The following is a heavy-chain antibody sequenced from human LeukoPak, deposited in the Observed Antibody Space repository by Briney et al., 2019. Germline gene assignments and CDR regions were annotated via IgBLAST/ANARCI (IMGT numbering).Heavy chain of an antibody. CDR2: ISAYNGNT. Sequence: GASVKVSCKASGYTFTSYGISWVRQAPGQGLEWMGWISAYNGNTNYAQKLQGGVTMTTDTSTSIAYMELRSLRSDDTAVYYCARDSYYYDSQRLDYWGQGTLVAVSS. CDR1: GYTFTSYG. D-gene: IGHD3-22*01. J-gene: IGHJ4*02. V-gene: IGHV1-18*01. CDR3: ARDSYYYDSQRLDY.